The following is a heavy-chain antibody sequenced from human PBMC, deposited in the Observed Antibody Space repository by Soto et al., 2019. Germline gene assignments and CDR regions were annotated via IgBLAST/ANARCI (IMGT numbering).Heavy chain of an antibody. J-gene: IGHJ4*02. D-gene: IGHD6-19*01. Sequence: SVKVSCKASGFTFTSAAVQWVRQSRVQRLEWIGWIVVGSGNTNYAQKFQERVTITRDMSTSTAYMELSSLRSEDTAVYYCAADKGVAGYSSGTLGYWGQGTLVTVSS. CDR2: IVVGSGNT. CDR3: AADKGVAGYSSGTLGY. CDR1: GFTFTSAA. V-gene: IGHV1-58*01.